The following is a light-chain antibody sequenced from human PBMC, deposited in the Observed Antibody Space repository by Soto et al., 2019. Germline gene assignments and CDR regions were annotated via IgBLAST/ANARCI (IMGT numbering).Light chain of an antibody. CDR1: QSVSSSY. J-gene: IGKJ1*01. CDR2: GAS. V-gene: IGKV3-20*01. Sequence: MVLTQSPGTLSLSPGERSTLSCRASQSVSSSYLAWYQQKPGQAPRLLIYGASSRATGIPDRFSGSGSGTDFTLTISRLEPEDFAVYYCQQYGSSPRFGQGTKVDIK. CDR3: QQYGSSPR.